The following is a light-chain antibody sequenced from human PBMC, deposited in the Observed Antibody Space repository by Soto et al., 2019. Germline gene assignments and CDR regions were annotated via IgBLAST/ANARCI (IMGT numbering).Light chain of an antibody. J-gene: IGLJ2*01. V-gene: IGLV2-8*01. Sequence: QSVLTQPPSASGSPGQSVTISCTGTSSDVGGYNYVSWYQHHPGKAPKLIIYEVSERPSGVSDRFSGSKSGNTASLTVSGLQAEDEADYYCNSYAGSNVVFGGGTKVTVL. CDR3: NSYAGSNVV. CDR1: SSDVGGYNY. CDR2: EVS.